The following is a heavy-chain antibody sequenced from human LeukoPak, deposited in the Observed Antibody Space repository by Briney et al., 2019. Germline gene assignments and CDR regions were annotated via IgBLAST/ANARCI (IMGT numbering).Heavy chain of an antibody. CDR2: IYYSGST. CDR3: ARGSSTSPSPGYYGMDV. D-gene: IGHD2-2*01. Sequence: PSETLSLTCTVSGGSISSYYWSWIRQPPGKGLEWIGYIYYSGSTNYNPSLKSRVTISVDTSENQFSLKLSSVTAADTAVYYCARGSSTSPSPGYYGMDVWGQGTTVTVSS. V-gene: IGHV4-59*01. J-gene: IGHJ6*02. CDR1: GGSISSYY.